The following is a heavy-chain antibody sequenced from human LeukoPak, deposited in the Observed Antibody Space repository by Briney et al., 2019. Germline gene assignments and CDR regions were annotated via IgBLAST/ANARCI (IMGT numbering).Heavy chain of an antibody. D-gene: IGHD5-18*01. CDR2: ISYDGSNK. CDR1: GFTFSSYA. J-gene: IGHJ4*02. Sequence: GWSLRLSCAASGFTFSSYAMHWVRQAPGKGLEWVAVISYDGSNKYYADSVKGRFTISRDNSKNTLYLQMNSLRAEDTAVYYCAKELAISYGFSSFGYWGQGTLVTVSS. V-gene: IGHV3-30*04. CDR3: AKELAISYGFSSFGY.